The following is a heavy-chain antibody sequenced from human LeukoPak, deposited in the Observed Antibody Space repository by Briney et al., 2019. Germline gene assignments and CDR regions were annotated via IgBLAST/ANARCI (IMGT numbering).Heavy chain of an antibody. CDR2: TYSGGST. J-gene: IGHJ5*02. CDR1: GFTVSSNY. CDR3: ARAAVAVDWFDP. Sequence: GGSLRLSCAASGFTVSSNYMSWVRQAPGKGLEWVSVTYSGGSTYYADSVKGRFTISRDNSKNTLYLQMNSLRAEDTAVYFCARAAVAVDWFDPWGQGTLVTVSS. V-gene: IGHV3-66*02. D-gene: IGHD6-19*01.